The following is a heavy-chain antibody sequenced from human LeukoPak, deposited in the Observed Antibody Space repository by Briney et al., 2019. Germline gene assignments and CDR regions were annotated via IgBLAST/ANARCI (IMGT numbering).Heavy chain of an antibody. CDR2: NTPSGDNA. CDR3: ARSSPYCGADCHRWFDP. J-gene: IGHJ5*02. V-gene: IGHV3-23*01. Sequence: GGSLRLSCAASGFIFSNDVMDWVRQAPGKRLEWVSSNTPSGDNAYYIDSVRGRFTMSRDSSKNTLYLQMNSLRAEDTATYYCARSSPYCGADCHRWFDPWGQGTLVIVSS. CDR1: GFIFSNDV. D-gene: IGHD2-21*02.